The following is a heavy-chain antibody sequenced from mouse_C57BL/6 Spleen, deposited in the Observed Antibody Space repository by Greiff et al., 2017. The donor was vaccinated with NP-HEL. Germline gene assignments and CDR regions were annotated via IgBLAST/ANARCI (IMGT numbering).Heavy chain of an antibody. D-gene: IGHD1-1*01. CDR1: GFTFSSYA. CDR2: ISDGGSYT. Sequence: EVMLVESGGGLVKPGGSLKLSCAASGFTFSSYAMSWVRQTPEKRLEWVATISDGGSYTYYPDNVKGRFTISRDNAKNNLYLQMSHLKSEDTAMYYCARDEYYGTPCAYWGQGTLVTVSA. J-gene: IGHJ3*01. V-gene: IGHV5-4*01. CDR3: ARDEYYGTPCAY.